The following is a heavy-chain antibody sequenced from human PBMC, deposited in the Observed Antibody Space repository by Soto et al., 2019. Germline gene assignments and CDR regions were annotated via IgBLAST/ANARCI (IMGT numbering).Heavy chain of an antibody. V-gene: IGHV4-30-2*01. CDR2: IYHSGST. D-gene: IGHD4-17*01. J-gene: IGHJ4*02. Sequence: QLQLQESGSGLVKPSQTLSLTCAVSGGSISSGGYSWSWIRQPPGKGLEWIGYIYHSGSTYYNPSLKSRVTISVDRSKNQFSLKLSSVTAADTAVYYCARGDYGGNSYRPHFDYWGQGTLVTVSS. CDR1: GGSISSGGYS. CDR3: ARGDYGGNSYRPHFDY.